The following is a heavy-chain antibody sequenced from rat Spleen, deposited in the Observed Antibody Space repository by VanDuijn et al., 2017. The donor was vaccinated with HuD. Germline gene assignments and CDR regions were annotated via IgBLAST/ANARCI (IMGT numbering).Heavy chain of an antibody. CDR2: ISRGGST. J-gene: IGHJ2*01. CDR1: GFPLTSYS. V-gene: IGHV2-6*01. D-gene: IGHD1-6*01. CDR3: TREEVMYTMPLGHFDY. Sequence: QVQLKESGPGLVQPSQTLSLTCTVPGFPLTSYSIHWVRQPPGKGLEWIPAISRGGSTYYNSALKSRLSISRDTSKSQVFLKMNSLQTEDTAIYYCTREEVMYTMPLGHFDYWGQGVMVTVSS.